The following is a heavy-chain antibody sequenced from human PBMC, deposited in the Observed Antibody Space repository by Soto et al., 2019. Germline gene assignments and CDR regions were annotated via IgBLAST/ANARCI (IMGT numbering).Heavy chain of an antibody. CDR1: GFTFTSSA. Sequence: SVKVSCKTSGFTFTSSAIQWVRQARGQRLEWIGWIVVGSDNTNYAQKFQERVTITRDLSTNTIYMDLSGLRSEDTAVYYCARGRYDSSGYYYSPYYYYGMDVWGQGTTVTVSS. J-gene: IGHJ6*02. D-gene: IGHD3-22*01. CDR2: IVVGSDNT. CDR3: ARGRYDSSGYYYSPYYYYGMDV. V-gene: IGHV1-58*02.